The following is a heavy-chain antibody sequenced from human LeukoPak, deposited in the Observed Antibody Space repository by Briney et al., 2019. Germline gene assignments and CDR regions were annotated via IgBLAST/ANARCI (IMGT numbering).Heavy chain of an antibody. V-gene: IGHV3-11*04. CDR2: ISSSGSTI. CDR1: GFTFSDYY. D-gene: IGHD6-19*01. CDR3: ARPSKTGYSSGWYTELKY. Sequence: GGSLRLSCAASGFTFSDYYMSWIRQAPGKGLEWVSYISSSGSTIYYADSVKGRFTISRDNAKNSLYLQMNSLRAEDTAVYYCARPSKTGYSSGWYTELKYWGQGTLVTVSS. J-gene: IGHJ4*02.